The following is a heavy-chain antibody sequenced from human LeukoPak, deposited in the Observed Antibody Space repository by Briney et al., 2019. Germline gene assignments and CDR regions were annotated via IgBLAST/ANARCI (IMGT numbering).Heavy chain of an antibody. CDR1: GGTFSSYA. CDR3: ARDPQRSYYYGSGSYYSRNYYYGMDV. CDR2: IIPILGIA. V-gene: IGHV1-69*04. Sequence: SVKVSCKASGGTFSSYAISWVRQAPGQGLEWMGRIIPILGIANYAQKFQGRVTITADKSTSTAYMELSSLRSEDTAVYYCARDPQRSYYYGSGSYYSRNYYYGMDVWGQGTTVTVSS. D-gene: IGHD3-10*01. J-gene: IGHJ6*02.